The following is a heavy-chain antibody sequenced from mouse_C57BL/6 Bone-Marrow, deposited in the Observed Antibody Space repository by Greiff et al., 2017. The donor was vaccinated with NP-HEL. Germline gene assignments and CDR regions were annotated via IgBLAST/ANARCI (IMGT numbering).Heavy chain of an antibody. CDR2: ISSGGSYT. CDR3: ARWDYDGAY. J-gene: IGHJ3*01. Sequence: EVKLMESGGDLVKPGGSLKLSCAASGFTFSSYGMSWVRQTPDKRLEWVATISSGGSYTYYPDSVKGRFTISRDNAKNTLYLQMSSLKSEDTAMYYCARWDYDGAYWGQGTLVTVSA. V-gene: IGHV5-6*01. D-gene: IGHD2-4*01. CDR1: GFTFSSYG.